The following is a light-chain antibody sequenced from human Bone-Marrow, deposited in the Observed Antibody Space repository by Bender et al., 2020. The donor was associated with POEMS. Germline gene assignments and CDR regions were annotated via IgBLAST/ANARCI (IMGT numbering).Light chain of an antibody. CDR3: RSYSISDTL. CDR2: EVT. J-gene: IGLJ1*01. V-gene: IGLV2-23*02. CDR1: NSDIGNFNL. Sequence: QSALTQPASVSVSPGQSVTISCSGTNSDIGNFNLVSWYQQHPGKAHRLIIYEVTGRPSGISNRCSASNSASTASLTISGLEADDEADYYCRSYSISDTLFGTGTMLTVL.